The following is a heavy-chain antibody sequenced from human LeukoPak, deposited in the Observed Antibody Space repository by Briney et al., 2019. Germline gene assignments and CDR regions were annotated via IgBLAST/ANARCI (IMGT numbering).Heavy chain of an antibody. CDR3: ARDDSFQFDS. V-gene: IGHV1-2*02. CDR1: GYTFTAYY. J-gene: IGHJ4*02. Sequence: ASVKVSCKASGYTFTAYYMHWVRQAPGQGLEWMGWINPNTGGTNYAQKFQGRVTMTRATSISTAYMELSSLRSDDTAVYYCARDDSFQFDSWGQETLVTVSS. CDR2: INPNTGGT. D-gene: IGHD5-18*01.